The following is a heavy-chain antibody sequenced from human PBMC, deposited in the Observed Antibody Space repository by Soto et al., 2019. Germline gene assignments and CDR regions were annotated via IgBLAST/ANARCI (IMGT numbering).Heavy chain of an antibody. CDR1: GGSISSSSYY. D-gene: IGHD1-26*01. J-gene: IGHJ3*02. CDR3: AGIEVGATPAPVFDI. Sequence: SETLSLTCTVSGGSISSSSYYRGWIRQPPGKGLEWIGSIYYSGSTYYNPSLKSRVTISVDTSKNRFSLKLSSVTAADTAVYYCAGIEVGATPAPVFDIGGQGTMVT. CDR2: IYYSGST. V-gene: IGHV4-39*01.